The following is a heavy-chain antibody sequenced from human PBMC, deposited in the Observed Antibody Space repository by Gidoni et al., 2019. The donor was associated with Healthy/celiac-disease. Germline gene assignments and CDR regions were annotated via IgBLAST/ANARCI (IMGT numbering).Heavy chain of an antibody. J-gene: IGHJ5*02. CDR3: AHSVVDPPQKVWWFDP. D-gene: IGHD2-21*01. V-gene: IGHV2-5*02. Sequence: QITLKESGPTLVKPTQTLPLTCPFSGFSLSTSGVGVGWIRQPPGKALEWLALIYWDDDKRYSPSLKSRLTITKDTSKNQVVLTMTNMDPVDTATYYCAHSVVDPPQKVWWFDPWGQGTLVTVSS. CDR2: IYWDDDK. CDR1: GFSLSTSGVG.